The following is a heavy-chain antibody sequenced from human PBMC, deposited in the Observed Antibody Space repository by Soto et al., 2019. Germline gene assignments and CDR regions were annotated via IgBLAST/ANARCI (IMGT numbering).Heavy chain of an antibody. CDR1: GGSISSGGYS. J-gene: IGHJ4*02. V-gene: IGHV4-39*01. Sequence: PSETLSLTCAVSGGSISSGGYSWGWIRQPPGKGLEWIGCIYYSGSTYYNPSLKSRITISVDTSKNQFSLKLSSVTAADTAVYYCARHIDYWGQGTLVTVSS. CDR2: IYYSGST. CDR3: ARHIDY.